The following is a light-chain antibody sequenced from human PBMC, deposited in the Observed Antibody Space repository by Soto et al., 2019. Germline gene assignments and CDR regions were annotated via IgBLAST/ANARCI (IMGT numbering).Light chain of an antibody. CDR1: QSVSNSH. V-gene: IGKV3-20*01. CDR2: GAS. CDR3: QQYDRSPL. J-gene: IGKJ4*01. Sequence: EIVLTQSPGALSLSPGERATLSCRASQSVSNSHSAWYQQKPGQAPRLLIYGASNRATVVSDRFSGSGSGKDFTLTITRLEPEDSAVYYCQQYDRSPLFGGGTKVEI.